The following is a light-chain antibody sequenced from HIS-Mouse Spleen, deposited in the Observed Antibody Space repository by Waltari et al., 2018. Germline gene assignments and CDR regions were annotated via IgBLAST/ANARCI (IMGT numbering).Light chain of an antibody. CDR2: GAS. CDR1: QSVSSN. V-gene: IGKV3-15*01. CDR3: QQYNNWQFT. J-gene: IGKJ3*01. Sequence: EIVMTQSPATLSVSPGERATLSCRASQSVSSNLACYQQKPGQAPRLLSYGASTRATGIPARFSGSGSGTESTLTISSMKSEDFAVYYCQQYNNWQFTFGPGTKVDIK.